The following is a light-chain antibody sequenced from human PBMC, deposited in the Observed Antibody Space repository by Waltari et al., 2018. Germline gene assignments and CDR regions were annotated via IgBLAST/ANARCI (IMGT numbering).Light chain of an antibody. V-gene: IGKV3-15*01. CDR3: QQYNNWPPLT. CDR1: QSVSSD. CDR2: EAS. J-gene: IGKJ4*01. Sequence: EILMTQSPGTLSVSPGERATLSCRASQSVSSDLAWYQQKPGQAPRLLIYEASTRATSIPDRFSGRGSGTEFTLTISSLQPEDFGLYYCQQYNNWPPLTFGGGTKVEIK.